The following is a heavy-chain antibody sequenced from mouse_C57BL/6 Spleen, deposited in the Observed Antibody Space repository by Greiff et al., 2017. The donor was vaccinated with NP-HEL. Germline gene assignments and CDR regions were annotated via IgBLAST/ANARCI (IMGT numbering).Heavy chain of an antibody. CDR1: GFNIKDDY. CDR3: TTFSNYAAY. J-gene: IGHJ3*01. CDR2: LYPENGAP. D-gene: IGHD2-5*01. Sequence: EVQLQQSGAELVRPGASVKLSCTASGFNIKDDYMHWVKQRPEQGLEWIGWLYPENGAPESASTFPGTSPFTSSPSSPPAYLQLRSLTSEDTAVYYCTTFSNYAAYWGQGTLVTVSA. V-gene: IGHV14-4*01.